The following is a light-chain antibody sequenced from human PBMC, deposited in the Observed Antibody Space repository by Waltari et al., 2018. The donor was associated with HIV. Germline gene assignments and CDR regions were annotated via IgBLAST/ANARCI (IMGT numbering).Light chain of an antibody. CDR2: EGS. Sequence: QSALTQPPSASGSPGQSVTISCTGASSDLGVYNSVSWYQQRPGKAPKVIISEGSNRSEGVPNRFSGATSGNTASLTVSGLQADDEAEYFCSFYGGSNILVFGGGTKLTVL. CDR3: SFYGGSNILV. J-gene: IGLJ2*01. CDR1: SSDLGVYNS. V-gene: IGLV2-8*01.